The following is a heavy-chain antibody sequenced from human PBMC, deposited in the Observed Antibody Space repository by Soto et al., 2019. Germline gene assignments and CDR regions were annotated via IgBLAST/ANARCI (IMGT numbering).Heavy chain of an antibody. CDR3: AMGLAAAGPLDY. D-gene: IGHD6-13*01. V-gene: IGHV3-23*01. CDR2: ISGSGGTP. CDR1: GFTFSGSA. Sequence: GGSLRLSCAASGFTFSGSAMSWVRQAPGRGLEWVSAISGSGGTPYYADSVKGRFTISRDNSRNTLYLVLNSLRAEDTAVYYCAMGLAAAGPLDYWGQGTLVTVSS. J-gene: IGHJ4*02.